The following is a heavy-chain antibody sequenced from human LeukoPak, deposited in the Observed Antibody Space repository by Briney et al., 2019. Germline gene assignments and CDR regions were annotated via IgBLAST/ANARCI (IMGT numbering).Heavy chain of an antibody. J-gene: IGHJ4*02. CDR3: AKVEYYDYVWGSYRPEYYFDY. CDR1: GFTFSSYA. Sequence: GGSLRLSCAASGFTFSSYAMSWVRQAPGKGLEWVSAISGSGGSTYYADSVKGRFTISRDNSKNTLYLQMNSLRAEDTAVYYCAKVEYYDYVWGSYRPEYYFDYWGQGTLVTVSS. V-gene: IGHV3-23*01. D-gene: IGHD3-16*02. CDR2: ISGSGGST.